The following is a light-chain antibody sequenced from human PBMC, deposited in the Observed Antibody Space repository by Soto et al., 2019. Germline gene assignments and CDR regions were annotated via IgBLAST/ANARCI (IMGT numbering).Light chain of an antibody. V-gene: IGLV2-14*01. Sequence: QSVLAQPASVSGSPGQSITISCTGTSSDVGSYNYVSWYQHHPGKAPKLMISEVSNRPSGISNRFSGSKSGNTASLTISGLQAEDEADYYCSSYAGPSTPIYVFXTGTKVTVL. CDR3: SSYAGPSTPIYV. J-gene: IGLJ1*01. CDR2: EVS. CDR1: SSDVGSYNY.